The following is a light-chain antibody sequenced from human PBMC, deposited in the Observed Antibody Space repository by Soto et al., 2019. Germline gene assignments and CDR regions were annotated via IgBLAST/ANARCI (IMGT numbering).Light chain of an antibody. J-gene: IGLJ1*01. CDR3: CSYAGSSTYV. CDR2: EGS. Sequence: QSVLTHPASVSGSPGQSITISCTGTSSDVGSYNLVSWYQQHPGKAPKLMIYEGSKRPSGVSNRFSGSKSGNTASLTISGLQAEDEADYYCCSYAGSSTYVFGTGTKLTVL. CDR1: SSDVGSYNL. V-gene: IGLV2-23*01.